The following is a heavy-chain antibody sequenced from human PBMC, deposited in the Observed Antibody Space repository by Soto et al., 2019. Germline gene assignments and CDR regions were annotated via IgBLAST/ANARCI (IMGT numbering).Heavy chain of an antibody. V-gene: IGHV3-74*01. D-gene: IGHD2-2*01. J-gene: IGHJ6*03. CDR2: INSDGSST. CDR3: ARALLGYCSSTSCYGYYYYYYMDV. Sequence: PGGSLRLSCAASGFTFSSYWMHWVRQAPGKGLVWVSRINSDGSSTSYADSVKGRFTISRDNAKNTLYLQMNSLRAEDTAVYYCARALLGYCSSTSCYGYYYYYYMDVWGKGTTVTVSS. CDR1: GFTFSSYW.